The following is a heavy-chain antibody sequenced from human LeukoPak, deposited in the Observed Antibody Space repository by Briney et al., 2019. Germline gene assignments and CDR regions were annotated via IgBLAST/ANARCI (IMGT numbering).Heavy chain of an antibody. CDR2: IKQDGSEK. CDR3: ARDPWYYYDSSGYSYFDY. V-gene: IGHV3-7*01. Sequence: GPLRLSCAASGFTFSSYWMSWVRQAPGKGLEWVANIKQDGSEKYYVDSVKGRFTISRDNAKNSLYLQMNSLRAEDTAVYYCARDPWYYYDSSGYSYFDYWGQGTLVTVSS. D-gene: IGHD3-22*01. CDR1: GFTFSSYW. J-gene: IGHJ4*02.